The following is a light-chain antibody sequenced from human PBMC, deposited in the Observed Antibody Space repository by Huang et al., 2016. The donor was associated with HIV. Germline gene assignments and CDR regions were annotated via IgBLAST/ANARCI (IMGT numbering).Light chain of an antibody. J-gene: IGKJ1*01. CDR2: DAS. V-gene: IGKV3-15*01. Sequence: EIVMTQSPATLSVSPGERATLSCRASQSVSNSLAWYQQKPGQAPRRLIYDASTRATGNPARFSGSGSGTEFTLTISSQQSEDFAVYYCQQYNIWPRAFGQGTKVEIK. CDR3: QQYNIWPRA. CDR1: QSVSNS.